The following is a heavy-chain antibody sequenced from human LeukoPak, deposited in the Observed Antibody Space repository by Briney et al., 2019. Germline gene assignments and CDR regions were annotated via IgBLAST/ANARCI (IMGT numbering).Heavy chain of an antibody. CDR1: GFSFSSYW. J-gene: IGHJ6*02. V-gene: IGHV3-7*01. D-gene: IGHD2-2*01. Sequence: PGGSLRLSCVASGFSFSSYWMSWVRQAPGKGLEWVANIKQDGSEKYYVDSVKGRFTISRDNAKNSLYLQMNSLRAGDTAVYYCARSAALQTYGMDVWGQGTTVTVSS. CDR3: ARSAALQTYGMDV. CDR2: IKQDGSEK.